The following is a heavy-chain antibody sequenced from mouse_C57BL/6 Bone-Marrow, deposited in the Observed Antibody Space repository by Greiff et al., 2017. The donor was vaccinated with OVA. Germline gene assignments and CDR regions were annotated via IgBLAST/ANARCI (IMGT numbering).Heavy chain of an antibody. Sequence: VQLKQSGAELVRPGASVKLSCTASGFNIKDDYMHWVKQRPEQGLEWIGWIDPENGDTEYASKFQGKATITADTSSNTAYLQLSSLTSEDTAVYYCTTTPLRSHYWGQGTTLTVSS. CDR1: GFNIKDDY. CDR2: IDPENGDT. J-gene: IGHJ2*01. D-gene: IGHD1-1*01. V-gene: IGHV14-4*01. CDR3: TTTPLRSHY.